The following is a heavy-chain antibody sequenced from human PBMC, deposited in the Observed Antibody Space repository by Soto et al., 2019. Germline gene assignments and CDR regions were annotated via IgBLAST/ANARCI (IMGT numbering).Heavy chain of an antibody. V-gene: IGHV4-34*01. CDR3: ARKPIYHFFAGYYSVDY. CDR2: INHSGTT. J-gene: IGHJ4*02. Sequence: QVQLRQWGAGLLKPSVTLSLTCAVFGGSFSDYYWTWIRQPPGKGLEWIGEINHSGTTSYNPSLKSRLTISVDTSNNQFSLKLSSVAAADTAVYYCARKPIYHFFAGYYSVDYWGQGTLVTVSS. CDR1: GGSFSDYY. D-gene: IGHD3-9*01.